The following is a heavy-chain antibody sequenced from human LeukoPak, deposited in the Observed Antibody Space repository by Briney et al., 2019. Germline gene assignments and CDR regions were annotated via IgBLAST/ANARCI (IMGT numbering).Heavy chain of an antibody. D-gene: IGHD6-13*01. V-gene: IGHV4-59*08. J-gene: IGHJ5*02. CDR2: IYYSGST. CDR3: ARHTAAASWFDP. CDR1: GGSISSYY. Sequence: SETLSLTCTVSGGSISSYYWSWIRQPPGKGLEWIRYIYYSGSTNYNPSLKSRVTISVDTSKNQFSLKLSSVTAADTAVYYCARHTAAASWFDPWGQGTLVTVSS.